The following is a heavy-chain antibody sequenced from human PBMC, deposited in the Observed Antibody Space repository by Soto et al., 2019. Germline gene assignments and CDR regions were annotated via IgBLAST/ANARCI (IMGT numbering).Heavy chain of an antibody. J-gene: IGHJ4*02. D-gene: IGHD2-2*01. CDR2: VSGSGTNT. V-gene: IGHV3-23*01. Sequence: GGSLRLSCAASGFTFSSYAMSWVRQAPGKGLDWVSGVSGSGTNTYYADSVKGRFTISRDNSKNTVYLQMNSLSAEDTAVYYCAKDLCGSTNCYVGSWGQGSLVTVSS. CDR1: GFTFSSYA. CDR3: AKDLCGSTNCYVGS.